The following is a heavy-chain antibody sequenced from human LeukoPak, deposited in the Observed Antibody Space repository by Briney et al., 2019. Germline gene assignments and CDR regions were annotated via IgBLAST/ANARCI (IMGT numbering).Heavy chain of an antibody. Sequence: SQTLSLTCAVSGGSISSGGYSRSWIRQPPGKGLEWIGYIYHSGSTYYNPSLKSRVTISVDRSKNQFSLKLSSVTAADTAVYYCARDYYDSSGYYDVYAFDIWGQGTMVTVSS. CDR2: IYHSGST. D-gene: IGHD3-22*01. CDR3: ARDYYDSSGYYDVYAFDI. CDR1: GGSISSGGYS. V-gene: IGHV4-30-2*01. J-gene: IGHJ3*02.